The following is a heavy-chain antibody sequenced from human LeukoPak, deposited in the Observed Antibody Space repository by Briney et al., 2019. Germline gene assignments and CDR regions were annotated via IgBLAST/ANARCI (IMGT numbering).Heavy chain of an antibody. V-gene: IGHV1-69-2*01. CDR1: GYTFTDYY. CDR2: VDPEDGET. CDR3: ATVIAAGHFDY. Sequence: ASVTISCKVSGYTFTDYYMHWVQQAPGKGREWMGLVDPEDGETLYAEKFQGRVTTTADTSTYTAYMELSSLRSEDTAVYYCATVIAAGHFDYWGQGTLVTVSS. D-gene: IGHD6-6*01. J-gene: IGHJ4*02.